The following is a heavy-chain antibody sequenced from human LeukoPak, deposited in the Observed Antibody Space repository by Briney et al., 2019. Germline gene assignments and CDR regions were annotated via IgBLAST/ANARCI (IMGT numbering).Heavy chain of an antibody. J-gene: IGHJ4*02. D-gene: IGHD1-26*01. Sequence: PGGSLRLSCAASGFIFDDYAMHWVRQVPGKGLVWLSRINSDGSITTYADSVKGRFTISRDNAKNTLYLQMNSLGAEDTAVYYCTPVGYWGQGTLVTVSS. CDR2: INSDGSIT. V-gene: IGHV3-74*01. CDR1: GFIFDDYA. CDR3: TPVGY.